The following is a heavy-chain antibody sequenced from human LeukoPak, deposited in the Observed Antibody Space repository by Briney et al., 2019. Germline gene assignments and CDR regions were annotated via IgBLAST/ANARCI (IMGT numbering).Heavy chain of an antibody. D-gene: IGHD2-15*01. V-gene: IGHV4-59*01. Sequence: PSETLSLTCTVSGGSISSYYWSWIRQPPGKGLEWIGYIYYSGSTNYNPSLKSRVTISVHTSKNQFSLKLSSVTAADTAVYYRARLQVVAPVNYYYYYGMDVWGQGTTVTVSS. CDR1: GGSISSYY. CDR2: IYYSGST. J-gene: IGHJ6*02. CDR3: ARLQVVAPVNYYYYYGMDV.